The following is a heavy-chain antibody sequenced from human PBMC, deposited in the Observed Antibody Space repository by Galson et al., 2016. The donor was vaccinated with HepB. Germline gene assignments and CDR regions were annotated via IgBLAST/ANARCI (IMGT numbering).Heavy chain of an antibody. CDR1: GASISSGGYY. Sequence: SETLSLTCTVSGASISSGGYYWSWIRQPAGRGLEWIGYIYYTGSTNYNPSLQSRVTISLDTSQNQFSLKLSSVTAADPALYYCARVRLLYSNYGVDVWGQGTTVAVSS. CDR2: IYYTGST. CDR3: ARVRLLYSNYGVDV. V-gene: IGHV4-61*10. J-gene: IGHJ6*02. D-gene: IGHD4-11*01.